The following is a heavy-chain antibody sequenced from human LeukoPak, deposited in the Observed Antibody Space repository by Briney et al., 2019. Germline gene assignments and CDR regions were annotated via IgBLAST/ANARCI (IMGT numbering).Heavy chain of an antibody. CDR1: GFTFSSYS. J-gene: IGHJ4*02. Sequence: GGSLSLSCAASGFTFSSYSMNWVRQAPGKGLEWVSSISSSSSYIYYADSVKGRFTISRDNAKNSLYLQMNSLRAEDTAVYYCARGRPLHYYDSSGPTDYWGQGTLVTVSS. CDR3: ARGRPLHYYDSSGPTDY. CDR2: ISSSSSYI. D-gene: IGHD3-22*01. V-gene: IGHV3-21*01.